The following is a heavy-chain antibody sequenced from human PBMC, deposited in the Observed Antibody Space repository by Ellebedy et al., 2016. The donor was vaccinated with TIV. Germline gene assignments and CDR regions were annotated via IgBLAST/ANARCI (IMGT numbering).Heavy chain of an antibody. J-gene: IGHJ6*02. V-gene: IGHV4-59*08. CDR3: ARHVEMEWLLSPVYGMDV. D-gene: IGHD3-3*01. Sequence: SETLSLTCNVSGASISSYYWNWIRQSPGKGLEWIGEINHNGSTNYNPSPKSRVTISVDTSKNQFSLKLSSVTAADQAVYYCARHVEMEWLLSPVYGMDVWGQGTTVTVSS. CDR2: INHNGST. CDR1: GASISSYY.